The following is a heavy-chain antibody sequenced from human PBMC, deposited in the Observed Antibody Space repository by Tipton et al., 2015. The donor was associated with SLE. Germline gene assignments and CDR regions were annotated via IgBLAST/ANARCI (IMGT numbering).Heavy chain of an antibody. CDR2: INHSGGT. CDR1: GGSFSGYY. J-gene: IGHJ4*02. V-gene: IGHV4-34*01. Sequence: TLSLTCAVSGGSFSGYYWTWIRQPPGKGLEWIGEINHSGGTSHNTSLESRVTISIDTSKNQFSLNLSSVTVADTAVYYCARVKHHFDLWGQGTLVTVSS. CDR3: ARVKHHFDL.